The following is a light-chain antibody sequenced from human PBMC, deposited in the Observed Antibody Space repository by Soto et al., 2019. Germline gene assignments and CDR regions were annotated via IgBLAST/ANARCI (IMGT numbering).Light chain of an antibody. Sequence: EIVLTQSPATLSLSPGERATVSCRASQSVSSYLAWYQQKPGQAPRLLIYDASNRATGIPARFSGSGSGTDFTLTISSLEPEDFAVYYCQQRSNWPYTFVQGTKLEMK. V-gene: IGKV3-11*01. CDR1: QSVSSY. CDR2: DAS. CDR3: QQRSNWPYT. J-gene: IGKJ2*01.